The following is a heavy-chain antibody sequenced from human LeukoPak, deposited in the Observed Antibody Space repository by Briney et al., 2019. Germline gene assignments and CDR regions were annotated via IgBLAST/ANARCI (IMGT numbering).Heavy chain of an antibody. J-gene: IGHJ5*02. V-gene: IGHV4-59*01. D-gene: IGHD2-2*01. Sequence: WETLSLTCTVSGGSISSYYWSWIRQPPGKGLEWIGYIYYSGSTNYNPSLKSRVTISVDTSKNQFSLKLSSVTAADTAVYYCARDGRYCSSTSCPSWFDPWGQGTLVTVSS. CDR1: GGSISSYY. CDR2: IYYSGST. CDR3: ARDGRYCSSTSCPSWFDP.